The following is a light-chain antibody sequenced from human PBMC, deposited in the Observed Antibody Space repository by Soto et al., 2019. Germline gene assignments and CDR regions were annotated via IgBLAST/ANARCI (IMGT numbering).Light chain of an antibody. J-gene: IGKJ5*01. CDR1: QSISSY. V-gene: IGKV1-39*01. CDR2: AAS. CDR3: QQSYSTIT. Sequence: DIQMTQSPSSLSAAVGDRVTITCRASQSISSYLNWYQQRPGKAPQLLIYAASTLQSGVPSRFSGSGSGTDFTLTISSLQPEDSATYYCQQSYSTITFGQGTRLEIK.